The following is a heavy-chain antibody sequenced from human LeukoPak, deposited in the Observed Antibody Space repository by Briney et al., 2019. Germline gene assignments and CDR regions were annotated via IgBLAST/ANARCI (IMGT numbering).Heavy chain of an antibody. CDR2: ISGIGGST. CDR3: AKDPSMIVVVGYYFDY. V-gene: IGHV3-23*01. J-gene: IGHJ4*02. Sequence: PGGSLRLSCAASGFTFSSYGMSWVRQAPGKGLEWVSTISGIGGSTYYADSVKGRFTISRDNSKNTLYLQMNSLRAEDTAVYYCAKDPSMIVVVGYYFDYWGQGTLVTVSS. D-gene: IGHD3-22*01. CDR1: GFTFSSYG.